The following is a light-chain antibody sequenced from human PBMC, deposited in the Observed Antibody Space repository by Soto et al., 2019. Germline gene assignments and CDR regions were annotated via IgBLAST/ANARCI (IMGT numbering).Light chain of an antibody. Sequence: EIVLTQSPATLSLSPGERATLSCRASQSVSSYLAWYQQKPGQAPRLLIYDASNRATGIPARFTGSGSGTEFTLTISSLQSEDFAVYSCQQYDNWPPTFGGGTKVDIK. CDR1: QSVSSY. CDR3: QQYDNWPPT. CDR2: DAS. V-gene: IGKV3-11*01. J-gene: IGKJ4*01.